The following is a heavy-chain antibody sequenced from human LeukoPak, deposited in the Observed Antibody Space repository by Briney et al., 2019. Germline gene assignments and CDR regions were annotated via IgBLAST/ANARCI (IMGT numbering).Heavy chain of an antibody. V-gene: IGHV3-23*01. CDR2: ISGSGGST. J-gene: IGHJ4*02. D-gene: IGHD6-13*01. CDR1: GFTFSSYA. CDR3: AKDESSSSWYFDY. Sequence: GGSLRLSCAASGFTFSSYAMSWVRQAPGKGLEWVSAISGSGGSTYYADSVKGRFTISRDNAKNSLYLQMNSLRAEDTALYYCAKDESSSSWYFDYWGQGTLVTVSS.